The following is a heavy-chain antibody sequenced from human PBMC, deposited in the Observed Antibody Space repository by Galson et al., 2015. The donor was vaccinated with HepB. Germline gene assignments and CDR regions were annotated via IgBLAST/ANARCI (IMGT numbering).Heavy chain of an antibody. D-gene: IGHD4-17*01. CDR1: GFTFSYYG. J-gene: IGHJ6*02. Sequence: SLRLSCAASGFTSGFTFSYYGMHWVRQAPGKGLEWVAFISYDGSDKYYADSVKGRFTISRDNSKNTLYLQMNSLIPEDTAVYYGAKRATVTYYAMDVWGQGTTVTVSS. CDR3: AKRATVTYYAMDV. V-gene: IGHV3-30*18. CDR2: ISYDGSDK.